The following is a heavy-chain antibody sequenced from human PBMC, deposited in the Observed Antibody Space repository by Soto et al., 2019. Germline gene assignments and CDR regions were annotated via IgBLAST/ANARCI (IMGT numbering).Heavy chain of an antibody. CDR2: ISAYNGNT. D-gene: IGHD6-6*01. CDR1: GYTFTSYG. V-gene: IGHV1-18*04. CDR3: ARAESIAAPVGWFDP. Sequence: ASVKVSCKASGYTFTSYGISWVRQAPGQGLEWMGWISAYNGNTNYAQKLQGRVTMTTDTSTSTAYMELRSLRSDDTAVYYCARAESIAAPVGWFDPWGQGSVVTVSS. J-gene: IGHJ5*02.